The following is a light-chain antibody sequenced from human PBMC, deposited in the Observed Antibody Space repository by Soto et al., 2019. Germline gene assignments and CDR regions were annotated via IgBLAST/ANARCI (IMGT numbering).Light chain of an antibody. V-gene: IGLV2-23*02. CDR1: SSDVGSYYP. CDR2: EVN. CDR3: CSYAGDTTFFV. J-gene: IGLJ1*01. Sequence: QSALTQPASMSGSPGQSITISCTGTSSDVGSYYPVSWFRQHPGKAPKLIIYEVNKRPSGVSDRFSGSKSGNTASLTISGLQAADEAEYYCCSYAGDTTFFVFGTGTKLTVL.